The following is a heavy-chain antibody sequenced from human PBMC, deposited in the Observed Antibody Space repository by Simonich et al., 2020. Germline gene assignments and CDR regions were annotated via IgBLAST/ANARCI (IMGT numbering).Heavy chain of an antibody. CDR1: GGSISSSSYY. J-gene: IGHJ3*02. CDR2: IHYSGST. CDR3: ARHAGFAFDI. Sequence: QLQLQESGPGLVKPSETLSLTCTVSGGSISSSSYYWGWIRQPPGKGLEWIGSIHYSGSTQEYPSLKSRVTISVDTSKNQFSLKLSSVTAADTAVYYCARHAGFAFDIWGQGTMVTVSS. D-gene: IGHD6-13*01. V-gene: IGHV4-39*01.